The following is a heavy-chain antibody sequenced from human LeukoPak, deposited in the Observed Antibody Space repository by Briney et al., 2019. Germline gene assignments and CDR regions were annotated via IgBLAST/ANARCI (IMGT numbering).Heavy chain of an antibody. Sequence: SETLSLTCTVSGGSISSGSYYWSWIRQPAGKGLEWIGRIYTSGSTNYNPSLKSRVTISVDTSKNQFSLKLSSVTAADTAVYYCARGYSYLSPWDYWGQGTLVTVSS. V-gene: IGHV4-61*02. CDR2: IYTSGST. D-gene: IGHD5-18*01. CDR3: ARGYSYLSPWDY. CDR1: GGSISSGSYY. J-gene: IGHJ4*02.